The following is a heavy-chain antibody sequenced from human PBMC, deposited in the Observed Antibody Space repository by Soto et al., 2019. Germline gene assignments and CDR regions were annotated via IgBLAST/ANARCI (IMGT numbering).Heavy chain of an antibody. CDR3: AKVAKFGVVIEYFDS. Sequence: GGSLRLSCETSGFTFGNYGMGWVRQAPGKGLNWVSGISSSSRRTYYADSVRGRFTISRDNSKNTLYLQMDTLRADDTAICYCAKVAKFGVVIEYFDSWGQGSLVTVSS. J-gene: IGHJ4*02. D-gene: IGHD3-3*01. CDR2: ISSSSRRT. CDR1: GFTFGNYG. V-gene: IGHV3-23*01.